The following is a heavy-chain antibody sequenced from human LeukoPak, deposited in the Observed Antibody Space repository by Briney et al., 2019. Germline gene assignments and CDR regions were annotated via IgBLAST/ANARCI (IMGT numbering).Heavy chain of an antibody. D-gene: IGHD5-12*01. CDR2: IKPDGSEK. CDR1: GFTFSNYW. V-gene: IGHV3-7*01. J-gene: IGHJ4*02. Sequence: GGSLRLSCAASGFTFSNYWMSWVRQAPGKGLEWVANIKPDGSEKYYVDSLKGRFTISRDNAKNSLYLQMNSLRTEDTAVYYCARLATNGGYGYWGQGTLVTVSS. CDR3: ARLATNGGYGY.